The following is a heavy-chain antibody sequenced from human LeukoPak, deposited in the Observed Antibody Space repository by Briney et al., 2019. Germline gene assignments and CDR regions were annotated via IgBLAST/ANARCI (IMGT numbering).Heavy chain of an antibody. Sequence: SETLSLTCAVYGGSFSGYYWSWIRQPPGKGLEWIGEINHSGSTNYNPSLKSRVTISVDTSKNQFSLKLSSVTAADTAVYYCARGCGYFLAWWGQGTLVTVSS. V-gene: IGHV4-34*01. CDR3: ARGCGYFLAW. CDR1: GGSFSGYY. CDR2: INHSGST. J-gene: IGHJ4*02. D-gene: IGHD2-2*03.